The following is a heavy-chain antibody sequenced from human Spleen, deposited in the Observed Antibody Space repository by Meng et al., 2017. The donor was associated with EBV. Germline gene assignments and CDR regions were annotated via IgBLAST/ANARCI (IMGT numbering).Heavy chain of an antibody. CDR3: VHTSTPSSWHPDF. Sequence: QISLKESDPALMKPTQTLTLTCTFSGFSLDTSGVAVGWIRQPPGQPLEWLALIYWDDDKRYSPSLENRLTITRGTSRNQVVLTITNVDPADTGTYFCVHTSTPSSWHPDFWGQGILVTVSS. CDR1: GFSLDTSGVA. J-gene: IGHJ4*02. V-gene: IGHV2-5*02. CDR2: IYWDDDK. D-gene: IGHD6-13*01.